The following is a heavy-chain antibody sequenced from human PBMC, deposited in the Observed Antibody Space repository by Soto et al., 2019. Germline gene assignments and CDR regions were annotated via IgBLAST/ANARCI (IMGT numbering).Heavy chain of an antibody. CDR3: ARGGQHDFWSGYQARDAFDI. V-gene: IGHV1-69*13. D-gene: IGHD3-3*01. CDR2: IIPIFGTV. Sequence: GASVKVSCKASGGTFSSYAISWVRQAPGQGLEWMGGIIPIFGTVNYAQKFQGRVTITADESTSTAYMELSSLRSDDTAVYYCARGGQHDFWSGYQARDAFDIWGQGTMVTVSS. J-gene: IGHJ3*02. CDR1: GGTFSSYA.